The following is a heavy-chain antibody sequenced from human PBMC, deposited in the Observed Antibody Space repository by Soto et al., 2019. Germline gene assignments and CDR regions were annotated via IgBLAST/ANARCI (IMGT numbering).Heavy chain of an antibody. J-gene: IGHJ6*02. Sequence: ELQVLETGGGLVQPGGSLRLSCVASGFTFNNFVMNWVRQAPGKGLEWVAIIGGIGQYAYYADSVNGRFTFSRDNSKNTVYLEMNSLRAEDTAIYFCAKGGTSHIYGIDVWGPGTTVTVS. CDR3: AKGGTSHIYGIDV. CDR2: IGGIGQYA. CDR1: GFTFNNFV. V-gene: IGHV3-23*01. D-gene: IGHD2-2*01.